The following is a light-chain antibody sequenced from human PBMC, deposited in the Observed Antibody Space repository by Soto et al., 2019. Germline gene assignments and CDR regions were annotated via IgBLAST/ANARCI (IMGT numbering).Light chain of an antibody. CDR2: GAS. Sequence: EIVLTQSPGTLSLSPGERATLSCRASQSVSSNYLAWYQQKRGQAPRLLIYGASSRATGIPTRSSGSGSGTDYTLTISRLEPEDFAVYYCQQYDTSPRTFGQGTKVEI. J-gene: IGKJ1*01. CDR3: QQYDTSPRT. V-gene: IGKV3-20*01. CDR1: QSVSSNY.